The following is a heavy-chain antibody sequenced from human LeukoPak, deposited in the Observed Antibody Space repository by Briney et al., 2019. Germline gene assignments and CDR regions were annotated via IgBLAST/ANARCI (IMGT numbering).Heavy chain of an antibody. V-gene: IGHV4-34*01. Sequence: SETLSLTCAVYGGSISGYYWSWIRQPPGKGLEWIGEINHSGRTNYNPSLKSRVSISVDTSKNQFSLKLLSSVTAADTAVYYCARQEIGNCSTTSCYSFDYWGQGTLVTVSS. CDR1: GGSISGYY. CDR3: ARQEIGNCSTTSCYSFDY. D-gene: IGHD2-2*02. CDR2: INHSGRT. J-gene: IGHJ4*02.